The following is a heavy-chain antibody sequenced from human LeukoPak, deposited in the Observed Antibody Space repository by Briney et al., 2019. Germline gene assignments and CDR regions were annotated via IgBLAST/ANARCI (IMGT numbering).Heavy chain of an antibody. CDR1: GFTFSSYW. CDR2: INQDGTEK. J-gene: IGHJ4*02. Sequence: GGSLRLSCAASGFTFSSYWMSWVRQAPGEGLEWVAKINQDGTEKAYVDSVRGRFTISRDNAKNTLYLQMNSLRAEDTAVYYCLRDLNWSLDQWGQGTLVTVSS. D-gene: IGHD1-20*01. CDR3: LRDLNWSLDQ. V-gene: IGHV3-7*01.